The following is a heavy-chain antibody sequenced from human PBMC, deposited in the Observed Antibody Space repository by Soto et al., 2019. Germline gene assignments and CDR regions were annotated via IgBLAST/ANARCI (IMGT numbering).Heavy chain of an antibody. Sequence: QVHLVQSGAEVKKPGSSVKVSCKYSGGTFRTESINWVRQAPGQGLEWMGGILPFFGTADYAPRLQGRVTITAVGGATTAYLNLASLTSQDTALNFCTRGHACGGNSSAFGVWGQWTMVTVSS. V-gene: IGHV1-69*13. CDR3: TRGHACGGNSSAFGV. CDR2: ILPFFGTA. J-gene: IGHJ3*01. D-gene: IGHD2-21*01. CDR1: GGTFRTES.